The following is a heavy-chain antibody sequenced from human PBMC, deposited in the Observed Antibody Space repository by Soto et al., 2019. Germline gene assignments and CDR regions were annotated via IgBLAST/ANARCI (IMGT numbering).Heavy chain of an antibody. CDR3: ARPYYYDSSGYLRGQWFDP. V-gene: IGHV4-34*01. CDR1: GGSFSRYY. D-gene: IGHD3-22*01. CDR2: INHSGST. Sequence: TMSVPCAVYGGSFSRYYWSWIRQPPGKGLEWIGEINHSGSTKYNPSLKSRVTISVDTSKNQFSLKLSSVTAADTAVYYCARPYYYDSSGYLRGQWFDPWGQGTLVTVSS. J-gene: IGHJ5*02.